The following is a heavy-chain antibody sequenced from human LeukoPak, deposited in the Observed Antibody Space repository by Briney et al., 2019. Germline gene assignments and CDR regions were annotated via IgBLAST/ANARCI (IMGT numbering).Heavy chain of an antibody. V-gene: IGHV4-59*06. CDR2: IYYSGST. Sequence: SETLSLTCTVSGDSISSYYWSWVRQPAGKGLEWIGYIYYSGSTYYNPSLKSRVTISVDTSKNQFSLKLSSVTAADTAVYYCARVPGNYDFWSGPRAYFDYWGQGTLVTVSS. CDR3: ARVPGNYDFWSGPRAYFDY. CDR1: GDSISSYY. D-gene: IGHD3-3*01. J-gene: IGHJ4*02.